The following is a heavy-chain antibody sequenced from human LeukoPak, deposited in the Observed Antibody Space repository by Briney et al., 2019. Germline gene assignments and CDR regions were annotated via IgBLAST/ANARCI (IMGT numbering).Heavy chain of an antibody. V-gene: IGHV1-18*01. Sequence: ASVKVSCKPFGYTFTSYGIRWVRQAPGQGLEWMGWISAYNGNTNYAQKLQGRVTMTTDTSTSTAYMELRSLRFDDTAVYYCATHAGGEDYYYMDVWGKGTTVTVSS. CDR3: ATHAGGEDYYYMDV. CDR2: ISAYNGNT. CDR1: GYTFTSYG. J-gene: IGHJ6*03. D-gene: IGHD3-16*01.